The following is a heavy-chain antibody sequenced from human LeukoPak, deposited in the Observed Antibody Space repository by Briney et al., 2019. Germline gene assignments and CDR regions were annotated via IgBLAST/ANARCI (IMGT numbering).Heavy chain of an antibody. V-gene: IGHV3-66*02. J-gene: IGHJ6*03. CDR2: ITSGTRT. CDR1: GFTFSNAW. Sequence: GGSLRLSCAASGFTFSNAWMSWVRQAPGKGLEWVSGITSGTRTYYADSVKGRFTISRDNSKNTLYLQMNSLRAEDTAVYYCARVVYYYYMDVWGKGTTVTVSS. CDR3: ARVVYYYYMDV.